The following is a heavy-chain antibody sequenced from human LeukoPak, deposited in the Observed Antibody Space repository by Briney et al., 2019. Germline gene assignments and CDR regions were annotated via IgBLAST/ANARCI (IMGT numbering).Heavy chain of an antibody. CDR3: TRDQT. CDR1: GFTFSNYW. CDR2: IKYDGSEK. J-gene: IGHJ5*02. V-gene: IGHV3-7*01. Sequence: GGSLRLSCAASGFTFSNYWMSWVRQAPGKELEWLAHIKYDGSEKYYVDSVKGRFTISRDNAKNSLYLQMNSLRAEDTAVYYCTRDQTWGQGTLVTVSS.